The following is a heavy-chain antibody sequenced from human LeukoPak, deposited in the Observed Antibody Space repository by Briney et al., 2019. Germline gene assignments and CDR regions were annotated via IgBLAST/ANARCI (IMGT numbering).Heavy chain of an antibody. Sequence: PGGSLRLFCAASGFTFSSYSMNWVRQAPGKGLEWVSYISSSGSTIYYADSVKGRFTISRDNAKNSLYLQMNSPRAEDTAVYYCARLGLDYMDVWGKGTTVTVSS. CDR2: ISSSGSTI. J-gene: IGHJ6*03. D-gene: IGHD3/OR15-3a*01. V-gene: IGHV3-48*01. CDR3: ARLGLDYMDV. CDR1: GFTFSSYS.